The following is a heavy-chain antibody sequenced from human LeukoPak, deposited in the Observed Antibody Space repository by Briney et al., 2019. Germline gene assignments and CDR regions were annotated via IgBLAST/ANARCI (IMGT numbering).Heavy chain of an antibody. J-gene: IGHJ4*02. D-gene: IGHD3-10*01. Sequence: GDSLQISCQASGYTFTNYWIGWVRPVPGQGLEWMGVIYPGDSDTRYSPSFQGQVTISVDKSIDTAYLHWSSLKASDTAIYYCASQTYGSGSYRPFGSWGQGTLVTVSS. CDR3: ASQTYGSGSYRPFGS. V-gene: IGHV5-51*01. CDR2: IYPGDSDT. CDR1: GYTFTNYW.